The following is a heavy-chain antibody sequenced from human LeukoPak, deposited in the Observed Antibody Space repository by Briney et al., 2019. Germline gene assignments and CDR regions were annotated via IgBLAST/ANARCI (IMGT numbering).Heavy chain of an antibody. CDR2: ISGGGGST. CDR3: AKNYYDSSEYFDS. D-gene: IGHD3-22*01. CDR1: GFTFGSCA. J-gene: IGHJ4*02. Sequence: GGSLRLPCAASGFTFGSCAMSWVRQAPGKGLECVSVISGGGGSTYYADSVKGRFTISRDNSKNTLYLQTNSLRAEDTAIYYCAKNYYDSSEYFDSWGQGTLVTVSS. V-gene: IGHV3-23*01.